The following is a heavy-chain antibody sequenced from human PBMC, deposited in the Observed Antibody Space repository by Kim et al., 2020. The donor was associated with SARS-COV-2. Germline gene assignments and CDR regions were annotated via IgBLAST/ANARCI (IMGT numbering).Heavy chain of an antibody. J-gene: IGHJ4*02. CDR2: ISSSSSTI. Sequence: GGSLRLSCAASGFTFSSYSMNWVRQAPGKGLEWVSYISSSSSTIYYADSVKGRFTISRDNAKNSLYLQMNSLRDEDTAVYYCARDGPVVVPALLSQTYYFDYWGQGTLVTVSS. D-gene: IGHD2-2*01. CDR1: GFTFSSYS. CDR3: ARDGPVVVPALLSQTYYFDY. V-gene: IGHV3-48*02.